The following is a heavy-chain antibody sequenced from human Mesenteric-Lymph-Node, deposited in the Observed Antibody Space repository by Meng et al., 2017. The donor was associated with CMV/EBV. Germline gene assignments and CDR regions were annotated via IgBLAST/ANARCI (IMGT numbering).Heavy chain of an antibody. CDR2: ISRSGTTI. V-gene: IGHV3-11*04. Sequence: GESLKISCAASGFIFSDYDMSWIRQAPGKGLEWVSYISRSGTTIYYADSVKGRFTISRDNAKNSLYLQMNSLRAEDTAVYYCARDGGYLAGTTWVAFDIWGQGTMVTVSS. CDR3: ARDGGYLAGTTWVAFDI. J-gene: IGHJ3*02. CDR1: GFIFSDYD. D-gene: IGHD3-22*01.